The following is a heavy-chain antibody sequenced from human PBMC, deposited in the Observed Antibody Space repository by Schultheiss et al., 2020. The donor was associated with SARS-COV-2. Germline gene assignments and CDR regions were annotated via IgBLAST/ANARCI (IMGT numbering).Heavy chain of an antibody. D-gene: IGHD5-24*01. Sequence: ASVKVSCKASGYTFTGYYMHWVRQAPGQGLEWMGWINPNSGGTNYAQKFQGRVTMTRDTSISTAYMELSRLRSDDTAVYYCARDLGERWLQSNKGTFDYWGQGTLVTVSS. CDR1: GYTFTGYY. CDR3: ARDLGERWLQSNKGTFDY. V-gene: IGHV1-2*02. CDR2: INPNSGGT. J-gene: IGHJ4*02.